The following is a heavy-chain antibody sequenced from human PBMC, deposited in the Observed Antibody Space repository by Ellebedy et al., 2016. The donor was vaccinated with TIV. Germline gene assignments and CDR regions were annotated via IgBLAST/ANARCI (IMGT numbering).Heavy chain of an antibody. J-gene: IGHJ4*02. CDR1: GFTFSNSG. Sequence: SLKISCAASGFTFSNSGMHLVRQAPGKGLEWVAVRWYDGSNKYYADSVKGRFTISRDNSKNTLYLQMNRLRTEDTAVYFCAKDSPYDPTGILDYWGQGTLVTVSS. V-gene: IGHV3-33*06. CDR3: AKDSPYDPTGILDY. CDR2: RWYDGSNK. D-gene: IGHD3-10*01.